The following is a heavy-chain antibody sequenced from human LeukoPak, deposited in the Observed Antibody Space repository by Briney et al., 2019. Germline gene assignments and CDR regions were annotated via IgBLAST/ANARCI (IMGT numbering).Heavy chain of an antibody. CDR3: ARDRNGDYFDY. V-gene: IGHV4-59*01. Sequence: PSETLSLTCTVSGGSISSYYWSWIRQPPGKGLEWIGYIYYSGSTNYKPSLKSRVTISVDTSKNQFSLKLSSVTAADAAVYYCARDRNGDYFDYWGQGTLVTVSS. J-gene: IGHJ4*02. D-gene: IGHD4-17*01. CDR2: IYYSGST. CDR1: GGSISSYY.